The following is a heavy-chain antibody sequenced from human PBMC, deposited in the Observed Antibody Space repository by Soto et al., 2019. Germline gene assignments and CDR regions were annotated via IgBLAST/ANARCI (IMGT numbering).Heavy chain of an antibody. CDR3: ATDKHTVTSYYYYGMDL. V-gene: IGHV1-69*13. D-gene: IGHD4-4*01. Sequence: SVKVSCKASGGTFSTFGIGWGRQAPGQGLEWMGGIIPFLGTANYAQKFQDRVTITADESTSTVYMELSSRRSEDTAVYYCATDKHTVTSYYYYGMDLWGQGTTVTAP. CDR1: GGTFSTFG. J-gene: IGHJ6*02. CDR2: IIPFLGTA.